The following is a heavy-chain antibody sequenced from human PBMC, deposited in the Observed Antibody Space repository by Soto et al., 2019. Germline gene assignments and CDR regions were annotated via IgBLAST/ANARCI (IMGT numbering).Heavy chain of an antibody. D-gene: IGHD3-22*01. J-gene: IGHJ3*02. CDR3: ASGRITMIVVVTTDAFDI. CDR2: IIPIVGTA. Sequence: ASVKVSCKASGGTFSSHAISWVRQAPGQGLEWMGGIIPIVGTANYAQKFQGRVTITADESTSTAYMELSSLRSEDTAVYYCASGRITMIVVVTTDAFDIWGQGTMVTVSS. V-gene: IGHV1-69*13. CDR1: GGTFSSHA.